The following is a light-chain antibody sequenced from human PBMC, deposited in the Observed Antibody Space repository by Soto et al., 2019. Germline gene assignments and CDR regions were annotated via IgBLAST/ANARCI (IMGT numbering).Light chain of an antibody. J-gene: IGKJ1*01. V-gene: IGKV3-20*01. CDR3: QQYGSSYPWT. CDR2: GAP. CDR1: QSIGSSY. Sequence: EIVLTQSPDTLSLSPGERATLSCRASQSIGSSYLAWYQQKPGQAPRRLIYGAPSRATGIPDRFSGSGSGTDFDFTIRGLEPEDFAVYYCQQYGSSYPWTFGQGTKVDIK.